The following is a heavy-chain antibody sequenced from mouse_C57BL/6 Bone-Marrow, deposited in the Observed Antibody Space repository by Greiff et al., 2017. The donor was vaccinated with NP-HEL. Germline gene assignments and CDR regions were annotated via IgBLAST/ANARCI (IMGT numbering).Heavy chain of an antibody. CDR3: ARRTYYYGSSYRYYYAMDY. CDR1: GFTFSSYG. J-gene: IGHJ4*01. CDR2: ISSGGSYT. V-gene: IGHV5-6*02. Sequence: EVKLMESGGDLVKPGGSLKLSCAASGFTFSSYGMSWVRQTPDKRLEWAATISSGGSYTYYPDSVKGRFTISRDNAKNTLYLQMSSLKSEDTAMYYCARRTYYYGSSYRYYYAMDYWGQGTSVTVSS. D-gene: IGHD1-1*01.